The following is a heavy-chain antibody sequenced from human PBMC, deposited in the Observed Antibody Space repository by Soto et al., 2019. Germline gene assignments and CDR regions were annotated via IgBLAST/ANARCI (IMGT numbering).Heavy chain of an antibody. CDR3: ARVAYYYDSRGYSTPRGYFDY. CDR1: GYTFSTYG. D-gene: IGHD3-22*01. Sequence: ASVKVSCKASGYTFSTYGISWVRQAPEQGLEWMGWISAHNGHTNYVQKFQDRVTMTTDTSTSTAYMELRSLRSDDTAVYYCARVAYYYDSRGYSTPRGYFDYWGQGTPVTAPQ. J-gene: IGHJ4*02. CDR2: ISAHNGHT. V-gene: IGHV1-18*01.